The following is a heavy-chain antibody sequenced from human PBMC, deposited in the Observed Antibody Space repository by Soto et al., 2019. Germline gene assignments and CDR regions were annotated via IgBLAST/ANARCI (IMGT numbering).Heavy chain of an antibody. Sequence: GGSLRLSCAASGFTFSSYSLNWVRQAPGKGLEWVSSITSSGASIYYADSVKGRFTISRDNAKNSLYLQMNSLRAEDTAVYYRASGSDFWSGYYADYFDYWGQGTLVTVSS. CDR3: ASGSDFWSGYYADYFDY. V-gene: IGHV3-21*01. CDR2: ITSSGASI. CDR1: GFTFSSYS. J-gene: IGHJ4*02. D-gene: IGHD3-3*01.